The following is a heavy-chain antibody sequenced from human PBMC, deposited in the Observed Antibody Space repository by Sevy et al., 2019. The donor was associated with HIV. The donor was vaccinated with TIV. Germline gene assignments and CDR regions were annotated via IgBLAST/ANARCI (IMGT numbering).Heavy chain of an antibody. D-gene: IGHD1-26*01. Sequence: SETLSLTCTVSGDSITSLYWNWIRQPPGKGLEWIANIYYNGHINYNPSLKSRVTLSLDTSNNQFSLRLSSVTAADTAMYYCAGENAWGRGYSWGQGTLVTVSS. V-gene: IGHV4-59*08. CDR1: GDSITSLY. J-gene: IGHJ4*02. CDR2: IYYNGHI. CDR3: AGENAWGRGYS.